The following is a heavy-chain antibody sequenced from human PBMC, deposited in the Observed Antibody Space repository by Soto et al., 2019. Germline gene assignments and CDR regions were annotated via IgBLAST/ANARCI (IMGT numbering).Heavy chain of an antibody. CDR2: INSAGTT. V-gene: IGHV3-23*01. D-gene: IGHD6-13*01. Sequence: VGSLRLSCAASGFTFTTYAMTWVRQAPGKGLEWVSAINSAGTTYYADSVKGRFTISRDNAKNTLSLQMNDLKADDTAVYYCARDWYEDYWGRGTMVTVSS. J-gene: IGHJ4*02. CDR1: GFTFTTYA. CDR3: ARDWYEDY.